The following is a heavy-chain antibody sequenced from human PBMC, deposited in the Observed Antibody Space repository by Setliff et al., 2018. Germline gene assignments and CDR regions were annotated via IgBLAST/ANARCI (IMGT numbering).Heavy chain of an antibody. Sequence: ASVKVSCKASGYPFTNYGITWVRQAPGQGLEWLGWISTYNVNTTYAQKLQDRVTMTTDTSTSTAYMELRSLRSDDTAVYYCARRDFYYDSSGFALYYYHMDVWGKGTTVTVSS. V-gene: IGHV1-18*01. CDR1: GYPFTNYG. J-gene: IGHJ6*03. CDR2: ISTYNVNT. CDR3: ARRDFYYDSSGFALYYYHMDV. D-gene: IGHD3-22*01.